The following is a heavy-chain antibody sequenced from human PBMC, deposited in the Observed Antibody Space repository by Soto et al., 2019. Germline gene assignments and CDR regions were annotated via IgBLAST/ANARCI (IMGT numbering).Heavy chain of an antibody. Sequence: QVQLVESGGGVVQPGRSLRLSCAASGFTFSSYGMHWVRQAPGKGLEWVAGVSYDGNDKYYADSVKGRFTISRDNSKNTLYLQMNSLRVEDTAVYYCARGIGNNWNYVWFDPWGQGTLVTVSS. CDR2: VSYDGNDK. J-gene: IGHJ5*02. D-gene: IGHD1-7*01. CDR1: GFTFSSYG. V-gene: IGHV3-30*03. CDR3: ARGIGNNWNYVWFDP.